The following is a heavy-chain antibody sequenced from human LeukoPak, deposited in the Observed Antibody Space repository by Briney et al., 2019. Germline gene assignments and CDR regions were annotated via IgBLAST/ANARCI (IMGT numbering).Heavy chain of an antibody. CDR3: ARPGAAAGFGH. J-gene: IGHJ4*02. CDR1: GYSFSSYG. CDR2: MKPNSGNT. V-gene: IGHV1-8*01. D-gene: IGHD6-13*01. Sequence: ASVKVSCKASGYSFSSYGINWVRQAPGQGLEWMGWMKPNSGNTEYAQKFQGRVTMSRNTSINTAYMELSSLRSDDTAVYYCARPGAAAGFGHWGQGTLVTVSS.